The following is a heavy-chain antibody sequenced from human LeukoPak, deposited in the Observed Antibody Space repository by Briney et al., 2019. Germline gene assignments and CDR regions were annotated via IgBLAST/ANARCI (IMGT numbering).Heavy chain of an antibody. J-gene: IGHJ4*02. CDR3: ATGVVTGTSR. V-gene: IGHV3-15*01. Sequence: GGSLRLSCAVSRITFRNAWMSWVRQAPGKGLEWVARIRSKTEGETKEYAASVKGRFTISRDDSRSRLYLQMNSLKTEDTAVYYCATGVVTGTSRWGQGTLVTVSS. CDR1: RITFRNAW. D-gene: IGHD1-1*01. CDR2: IRSKTEGETK.